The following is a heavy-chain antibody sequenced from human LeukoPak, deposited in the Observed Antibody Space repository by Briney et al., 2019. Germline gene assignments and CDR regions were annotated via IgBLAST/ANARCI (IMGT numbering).Heavy chain of an antibody. D-gene: IGHD5-12*01. J-gene: IGHJ4*02. CDR3: ARDPGYSGYDRVFDY. V-gene: IGHV1-2*02. CDR2: INPNSGGT. CDR1: GYTFTGYY. Sequence: ASVKVSCKASGYTFTGYYMHWVRQAPGQGLEWMGWINPNSGGTNYAQKFQGRVTMTRDTSISTAYMELSRLRSDDTAVYYCARDPGYSGYDRVFDYWGQGTLVTVSS.